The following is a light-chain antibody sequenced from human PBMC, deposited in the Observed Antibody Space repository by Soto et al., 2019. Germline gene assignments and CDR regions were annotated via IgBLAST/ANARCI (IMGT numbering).Light chain of an antibody. J-gene: IGKJ1*01. V-gene: IGKV3-20*01. CDR2: GAS. Sequence: EIVLTQSPGTLSLSPGERATLSCRASQSATSNYLAWYQQEPGQAPRLLIYGASSRATGIPDRFSGSGSGTDFTLTISRLEPEDFAVYYCQQYAYSPPTFGLGTKVDIK. CDR1: QSATSNY. CDR3: QQYAYSPPT.